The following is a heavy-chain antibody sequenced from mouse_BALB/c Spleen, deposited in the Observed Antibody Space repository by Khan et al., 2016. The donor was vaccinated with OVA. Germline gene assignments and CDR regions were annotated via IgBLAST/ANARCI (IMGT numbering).Heavy chain of an antibody. Sequence: QVQLKQSGAELAKPGASVKMSCKASGYTFTTYWMHWIKQRPGQGLEWIGYINPSTSYTEYSQKFKDKATLTADKSSSTAYMQLSSLTSEDSAIDYCTRRGLDGIFAYWGQGTLVTVST. CDR3: TRRGLDGIFAY. V-gene: IGHV1-7*01. CDR2: INPSTSYT. D-gene: IGHD2-1*01. CDR1: GYTFTTYW. J-gene: IGHJ3*01.